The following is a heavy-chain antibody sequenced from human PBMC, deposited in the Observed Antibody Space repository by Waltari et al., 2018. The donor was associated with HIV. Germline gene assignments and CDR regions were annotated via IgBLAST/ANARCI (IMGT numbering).Heavy chain of an antibody. Sequence: QLQLQESGPGLVKPSETLSLTCTVPGGSISSSSYYWGWIRQPPRKGLEWIGSIYYSGSTYYNPSLKSRVTISVDTSKNQFSLKLSSVTAADTAVYYCARHKSRGPRDWSPLNSVGWFDPWGQGTLVTVSS. J-gene: IGHJ5*02. CDR1: GGSISSSSYY. CDR2: IYYSGST. V-gene: IGHV4-39*01. D-gene: IGHD3-9*01. CDR3: ARHKSRGPRDWSPLNSVGWFDP.